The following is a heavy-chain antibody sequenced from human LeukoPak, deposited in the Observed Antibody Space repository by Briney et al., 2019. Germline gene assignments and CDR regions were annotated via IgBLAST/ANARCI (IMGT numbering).Heavy chain of an antibody. CDR3: ARGAPQYYYDSSGYPY. D-gene: IGHD3-22*01. V-gene: IGHV3-21*01. CDR1: GFTFSSYS. CDR2: ISSSSSYI. J-gene: IGHJ4*02. Sequence: PGGSLRLSCAASGFTFSSYSMNWVRQAPGKGLEWVSSISSSSSYIYYADSVKGRFTISRDNAKNSLYLQMNSLRAEDTAVYYCARGAPQYYYDSSGYPYWGQGTLVTVSS.